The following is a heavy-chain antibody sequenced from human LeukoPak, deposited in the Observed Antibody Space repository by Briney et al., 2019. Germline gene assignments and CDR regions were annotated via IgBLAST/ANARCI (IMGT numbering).Heavy chain of an antibody. CDR2: ISSSSSYI. CDR3: AKRRESGIGSLYYFGS. J-gene: IGHJ4*02. V-gene: IGHV3-21*04. CDR1: GFTFSSYS. D-gene: IGHD1-14*01. Sequence: GSLRLSCAASGFTFSSYSMNWVRQAPGKGLEWVSSISSSSSYIYYADSVKGRFTISRDNSKNTLYLQMNSLTADDTATYYCAKRRESGIGSLYYFGSWGQGTLVTVTS.